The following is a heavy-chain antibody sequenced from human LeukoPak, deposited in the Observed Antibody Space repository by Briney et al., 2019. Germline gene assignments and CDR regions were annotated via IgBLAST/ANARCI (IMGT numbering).Heavy chain of an antibody. J-gene: IGHJ4*02. CDR2: ISYDGSNK. CDR3: ARAMATTSFQFDY. D-gene: IGHD5-24*01. V-gene: IGHV3-30*04. Sequence: PGGSLRLSCAASGFTFSSYAMHWVRQAPGKGVEWVAVISYDGSNKYYADSVKGRFTISRDNSKNTLYLQMNSLRAEDTAAYYCARAMATTSFQFDYWGQGTLVTVSS. CDR1: GFTFSSYA.